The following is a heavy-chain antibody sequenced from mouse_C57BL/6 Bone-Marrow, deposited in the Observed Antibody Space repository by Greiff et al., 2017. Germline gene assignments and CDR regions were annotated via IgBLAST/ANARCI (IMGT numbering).Heavy chain of an antibody. Sequence: EVKVVESGGDLVKPGGSLKLSCAASGFTFSSYGMSWVRQTPDKRLEWVATISSGGSYTYYPDSVKGRFTISRDNAKNTLNLQMSSLKSEDTAMYYCARQGFAYWGQGTGVTVSA. V-gene: IGHV5-6*01. CDR3: ARQGFAY. J-gene: IGHJ3*01. CDR1: GFTFSSYG. CDR2: ISSGGSYT.